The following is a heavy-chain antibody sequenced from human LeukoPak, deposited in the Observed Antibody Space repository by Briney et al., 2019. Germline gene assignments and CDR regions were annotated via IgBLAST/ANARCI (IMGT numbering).Heavy chain of an antibody. J-gene: IGHJ4*02. CDR2: IRHDAIAE. V-gene: IGHV3-30*02. D-gene: IGHD2-8*01. Sequence: GVSLRLSCAASGFSFSTSGMHWVRKAPGQGLEWVAFIRHDAIAEYYADSVKGRFTISRDTPKNTIYLQMNSLRTEDTAIYYCAKDEGTNSFDYWGQGTLVTVSS. CDR3: AKDEGTNSFDY. CDR1: GFSFSTSG.